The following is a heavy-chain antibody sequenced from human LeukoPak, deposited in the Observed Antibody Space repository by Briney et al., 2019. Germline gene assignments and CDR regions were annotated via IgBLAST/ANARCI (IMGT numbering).Heavy chain of an antibody. V-gene: IGHV4-4*07. CDR2: IYSSGST. CDR1: GGSISSSY. CDR3: VKEYGDYGWRGRYFADS. J-gene: IGHJ5*01. Sequence: SETLRLSCTVSGGSISSSYRSWIRQPAGKGLEWIGRIYSSGSTNYNPSLKSRVSISVDQSKNQFSLKLTSVTAADTAVYYCVKEYGDYGWRGRYFADSR. D-gene: IGHD4-17*01.